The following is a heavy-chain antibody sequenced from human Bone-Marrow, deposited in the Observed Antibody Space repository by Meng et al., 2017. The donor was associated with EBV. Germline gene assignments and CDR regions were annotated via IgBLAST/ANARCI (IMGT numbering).Heavy chain of an antibody. CDR3: ARVQVCATRPFDY. V-gene: IGHV4-39*07. CDR2: IYYSGST. Sequence: QLQLQESGPGLVKPSETLSLTCTVSGGSISSCWCNWTRIRQPPGKGLIWSRYIYYSGSTYYNPSLKIRVTISVDTSKYQFYLKLGSVTAADTALYYSARVQVCATRPFDYWGHGTLVTVSS. D-gene: IGHD2-8*01. CDR1: GGSISSCWCN. J-gene: IGHJ4*01.